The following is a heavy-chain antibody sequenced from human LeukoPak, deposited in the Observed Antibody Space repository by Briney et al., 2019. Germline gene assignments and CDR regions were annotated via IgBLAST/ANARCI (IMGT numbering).Heavy chain of an antibody. Sequence: ASVKVSCKASGYTFTGYYMHWVPQAPGQGLEWLVWNNPNSGGTNYAQKFQGRVALTRDTSISTAYMELSRLRSDDTAVYYCATSPGVAAAGTRVYWGQGTLVTVSS. CDR2: NNPNSGGT. D-gene: IGHD6-13*01. J-gene: IGHJ4*02. CDR3: ATSPGVAAAGTRVY. CDR1: GYTFTGYY. V-gene: IGHV1-2*02.